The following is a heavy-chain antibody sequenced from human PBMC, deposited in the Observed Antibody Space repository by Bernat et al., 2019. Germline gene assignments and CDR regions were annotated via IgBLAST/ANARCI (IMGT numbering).Heavy chain of an antibody. J-gene: IGHJ6*03. V-gene: IGHV3-11*05. CDR2: ISSSSSYT. Sequence: VQVVESGGGLVQPGGSLRLSCAASGFTFSDYYMSWIRQAPGKGLDWVSYISSSSSYTNYADSVKGRFTISRDNAKNSLYLQMNSLGAEDTAVYYCARGTSTSAPYMDVWGKGTTVTVSS. CDR1: GFTFSDYY. CDR3: ARGTSTSAPYMDV.